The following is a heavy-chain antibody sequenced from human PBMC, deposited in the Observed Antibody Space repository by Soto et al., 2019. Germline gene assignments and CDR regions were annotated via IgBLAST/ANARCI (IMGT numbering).Heavy chain of an antibody. D-gene: IGHD1-26*01. J-gene: IGHJ4*02. CDR1: GFDFTYYA. CDR2: MSSDGSKI. V-gene: IGHV3-30*18. Sequence: QVQLVESGGGAVQPGESLRLSCVASGFDFTYYAMHWVRQAPGKGLESVAVMSSDGSKIHHTDSVKGRFTISRDNSKNTLDLQMNSLRTEDTAVYFCAKDEGVGGTLGLFDYWGQGTLVSVSS. CDR3: AKDEGVGGTLGLFDY.